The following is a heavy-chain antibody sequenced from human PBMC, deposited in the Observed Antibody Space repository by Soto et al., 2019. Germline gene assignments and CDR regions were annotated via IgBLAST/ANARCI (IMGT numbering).Heavy chain of an antibody. D-gene: IGHD3-3*01. CDR2: ISSSSSTI. Sequence: PGGSLRLSCAASGFTFSSYSMNWVRQAPGKGLEWVSYISSSSSTIYYAASVKGRFTISRDNAKNSLYLQMNSLRDEDTAVYYCARGVGITIFGVVIPQYDYYYYGMDVWGQGTTVTVSS. CDR1: GFTFSSYS. CDR3: ARGVGITIFGVVIPQYDYYYYGMDV. V-gene: IGHV3-48*02. J-gene: IGHJ6*02.